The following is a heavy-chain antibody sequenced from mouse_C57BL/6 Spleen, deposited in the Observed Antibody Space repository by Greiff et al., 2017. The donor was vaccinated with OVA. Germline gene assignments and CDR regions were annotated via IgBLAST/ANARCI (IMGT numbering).Heavy chain of an antibody. Sequence: EVQLVESGPGLVKPSQSLSLTCSVTGYSITSGYYWNWIRQFPGNKLEWMGYISYDGSNNYNPSLKNRISITRDTSKNQFFLKLNSVTTEDTATYYCARDYYFAYWGQGTLVTVSA. D-gene: IGHD1-1*01. V-gene: IGHV3-6*01. CDR3: ARDYYFAY. CDR1: GYSITSGYY. J-gene: IGHJ3*01. CDR2: ISYDGSN.